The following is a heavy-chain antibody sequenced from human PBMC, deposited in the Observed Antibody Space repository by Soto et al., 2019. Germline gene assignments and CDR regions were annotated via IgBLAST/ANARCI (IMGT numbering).Heavy chain of an antibody. CDR3: ARRSQWELPETYYFDY. CDR2: IYYSGST. J-gene: IGHJ4*02. Sequence: QLQLQESGPGLVKPSETLSLTCTVSGGSISSSSYYWGWIRQPPGKGLEWIGSIYYSGSTYYNPSLKSRVTISVDTSKNQFSLKLSSVTAADTAVYYCARRSQWELPETYYFDYWGQGTLVTVSS. CDR1: GGSISSSSYY. V-gene: IGHV4-39*01. D-gene: IGHD1-26*01.